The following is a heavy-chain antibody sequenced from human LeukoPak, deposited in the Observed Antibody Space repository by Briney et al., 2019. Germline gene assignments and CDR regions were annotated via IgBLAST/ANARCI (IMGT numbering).Heavy chain of an antibody. CDR1: GGSISSYY. CDR2: IYTSGST. D-gene: IGHD3-22*01. Sequence: SETLSLTCTVSGGSISSYYWSWIRQPAGKGLEWIGRIYTSGSTNYNPSLKSRVTMSVDTSKNQFSLKLSSVTAADTAVYYCARLMHYYDSSGYSYYYYGMDVWGQGTTVTVSS. V-gene: IGHV4-4*07. J-gene: IGHJ6*02. CDR3: ARLMHYYDSSGYSYYYYGMDV.